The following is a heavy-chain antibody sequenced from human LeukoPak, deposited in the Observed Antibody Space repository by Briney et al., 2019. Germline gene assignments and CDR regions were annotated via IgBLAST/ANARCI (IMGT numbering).Heavy chain of an antibody. J-gene: IGHJ4*02. CDR1: GYTFIDYG. V-gene: IGHV1-18*01. D-gene: IGHD3-3*01. CDR2: INTLDGNT. Sequence: ASVKVSCKASGYTFIDYGFTWLRQAPGQRLEWMGRINTLDGNTDYAQKFQDRVSMTTDTSTNTAYMELRSLRPDDTAVYYCARDRYEFTYRGQGTLVTVSS. CDR3: ARDRYEFTY.